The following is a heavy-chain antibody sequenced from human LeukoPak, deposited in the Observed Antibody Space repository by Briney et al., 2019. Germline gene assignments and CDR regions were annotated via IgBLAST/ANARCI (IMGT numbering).Heavy chain of an antibody. V-gene: IGHV1-18*01. D-gene: IGHD1-26*01. CDR2: VSAYNGNT. J-gene: IGHJ6*03. CDR3: ARDGGGKGSYSAPNYYYYYMDV. Sequence: ASVKVSCKASGYTFTSYGISWVRQAPGQGLEWMGWVSAYNGNTNYAQKLQGRVTMTTDTSTSTAYMELRSLRSEDTAVYYCARDGGGKGSYSAPNYYYYYMDVWGKGTTVTVSS. CDR1: GYTFTSYG.